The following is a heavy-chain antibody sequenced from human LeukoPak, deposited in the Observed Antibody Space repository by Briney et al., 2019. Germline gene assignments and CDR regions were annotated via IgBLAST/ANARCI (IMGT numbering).Heavy chain of an antibody. Sequence: GGSLRLSCAASGFTFSSYWMSWVRQAPGKGLDWVANIKQDGSEKYYVDSVKGRFTISRDNAKNSLYLQMNSPRAEDTAVYYCARARVVVNRYNWFDPWGQGTLVTVSS. CDR2: IKQDGSEK. CDR3: ARARVVVNRYNWFDP. V-gene: IGHV3-7*01. J-gene: IGHJ5*02. D-gene: IGHD3-22*01. CDR1: GFTFSSYW.